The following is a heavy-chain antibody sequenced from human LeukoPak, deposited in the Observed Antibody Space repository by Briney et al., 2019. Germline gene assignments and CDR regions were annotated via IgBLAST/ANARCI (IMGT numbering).Heavy chain of an antibody. CDR3: ARGPGGTISGVYGMDV. CDR2: INHSGST. CDR1: GFTFSSYA. D-gene: IGHD3-3*01. V-gene: IGHV4-34*01. J-gene: IGHJ6*02. Sequence: PGGSLRLSCAASGFTFSSYAMSWIRQPPGKGLEWIGEINHSGSTNFKSSLKSRVTVSVDTSKNQFSLKVTSVTAADTAVYYCARGPGGTISGVYGMDVWGQGTTVTVSS.